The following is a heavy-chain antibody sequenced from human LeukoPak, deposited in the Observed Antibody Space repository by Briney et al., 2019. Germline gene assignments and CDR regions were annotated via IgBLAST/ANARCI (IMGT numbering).Heavy chain of an antibody. J-gene: IGHJ4*02. D-gene: IGHD1-26*01. V-gene: IGHV3-30*02. CDR3: AKDMETRYSGSYGVFDY. Sequence: DSVKGRFTVSRDNSKNTLYLQMKSLRAEDTAVYYCAKDMETRYSGSYGVFDYWGQGTLVTVSS.